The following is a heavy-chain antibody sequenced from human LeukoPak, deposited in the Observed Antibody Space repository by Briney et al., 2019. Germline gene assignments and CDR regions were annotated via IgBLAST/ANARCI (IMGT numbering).Heavy chain of an antibody. V-gene: IGHV4-39*01. Sequence: SGTLSLTCTVSGGSISSSSYYWGWIRQPPGKGLEWIGSIYYSGSTYYNPSLKSRVTISVDTSKNQFSLKLSSVTAADTAVYYCARQPENYDILTGYRLWYFDLWGRGTLVTVSS. CDR1: GGSISSSSYY. CDR2: IYYSGST. CDR3: ARQPENYDILTGYRLWYFDL. J-gene: IGHJ2*01. D-gene: IGHD3-9*01.